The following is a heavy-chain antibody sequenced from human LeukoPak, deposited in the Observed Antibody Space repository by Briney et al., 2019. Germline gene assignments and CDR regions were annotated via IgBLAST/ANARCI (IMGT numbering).Heavy chain of an antibody. CDR1: GGSFTDYY. D-gene: IGHD6-13*01. J-gene: IGHJ3*02. CDR2: INHSGIT. CDR3: ARADTQLGGFGI. V-gene: IGHV4-34*01. Sequence: SETLSLTCAVYGGSFTDYYWNWIRQPPGKGLEWIGEINHSGITHYNPSLKSRVTISADTSKNQFSLKLNSVTAADTAVYYCARADTQLGGFGIWGQGTMVTVSS.